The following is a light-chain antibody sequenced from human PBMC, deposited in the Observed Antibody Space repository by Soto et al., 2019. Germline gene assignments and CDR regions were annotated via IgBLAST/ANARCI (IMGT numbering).Light chain of an antibody. Sequence: EIVLTQSPGTLSLSPGATATLSCRASQSVSSNYLAWFQQKSGQAPRLLIYGASSRATGIPDRFSGSGSGTEFTLTISSLQSEDFAVYYCQQYNNWAITFGQGTRLEIK. CDR2: GAS. J-gene: IGKJ5*01. V-gene: IGKV3-20*01. CDR3: QQYNNWAIT. CDR1: QSVSSNY.